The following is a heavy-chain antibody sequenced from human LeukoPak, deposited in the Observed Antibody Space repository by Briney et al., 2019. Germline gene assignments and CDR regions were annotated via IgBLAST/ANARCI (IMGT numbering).Heavy chain of an antibody. CDR2: IYYSGST. J-gene: IGHJ3*02. CDR3: ARPQDLYSGYDWGWAFDI. V-gene: IGHV4-39*01. D-gene: IGHD5-12*01. Sequence: SETLSLTCTVSGGSISSSSYYWGWLRQPPGKGLEWIGSIYYSGSTYYNPSLKSRVTISVDTSKNQFSLKLSSVTAADTAVYYCARPQDLYSGYDWGWAFDIWGQGTMVTVSS. CDR1: GGSISSSSYY.